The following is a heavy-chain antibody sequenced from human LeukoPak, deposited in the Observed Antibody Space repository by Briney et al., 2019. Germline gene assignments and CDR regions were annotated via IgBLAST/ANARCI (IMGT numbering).Heavy chain of an antibody. CDR1: GYTLTGYY. CDR2: ISPNNGGT. Sequence: ASVKVSCKASGYTLTGYYMHWVRQAPGQGLEWMGWISPNNGGTNYAQKFQGRVTMTRDTSISTAYMELSRLRSDDTAVYYCARALLLWFGELPPFDYWGQGTLVTVSS. D-gene: IGHD3-10*01. CDR3: ARALLLWFGELPPFDY. J-gene: IGHJ4*02. V-gene: IGHV1-2*02.